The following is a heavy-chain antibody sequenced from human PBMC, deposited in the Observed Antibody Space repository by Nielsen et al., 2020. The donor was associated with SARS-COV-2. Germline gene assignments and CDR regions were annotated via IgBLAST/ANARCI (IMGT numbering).Heavy chain of an antibody. CDR2: ISGSGGST. V-gene: IGHV3-23*01. CDR3: AKAWYSSSWYANY. Sequence: GESLKISCAASGFTFSSYAMSWVRQAPGKGLEWASAISGSGGSTYYADSVKGRFTISRDNSKNTLYLQMNSLRAEDTAVYYCAKAWYSSSWYANYWGQGTLVTVSS. CDR1: GFTFSSYA. D-gene: IGHD6-13*01. J-gene: IGHJ4*02.